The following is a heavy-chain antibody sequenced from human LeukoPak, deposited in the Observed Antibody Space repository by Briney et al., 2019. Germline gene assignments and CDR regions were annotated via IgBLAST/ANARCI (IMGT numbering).Heavy chain of an antibody. CDR2: VYHSGST. D-gene: IGHD6-13*01. V-gene: IGHV4-59*12. CDR1: GGSITNYY. Sequence: PSETLSLTCTVSGGSITNYYWSWIRQPPGKGLEWLGYVYHSGSTNYNPSLKSRVTISVDTSKNQFSLKLSSVTAADTAVYYCARDTVGHIAAAGLYYYSMDVWGKGTTVTVSS. J-gene: IGHJ6*03. CDR3: ARDTVGHIAAAGLYYYSMDV.